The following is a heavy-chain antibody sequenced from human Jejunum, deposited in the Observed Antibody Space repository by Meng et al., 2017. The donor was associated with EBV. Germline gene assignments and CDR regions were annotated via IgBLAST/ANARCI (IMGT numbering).Heavy chain of an antibody. CDR1: SGSIFSSNW. CDR3: ASIHPSIDS. Sequence: QMTLKGSGPGLGQPSGTLSLTCAVSSGSIFSSNWWTWVRQPPGKGLEWIGEIYHSGSTNYNPSLKSRITMSLDKSKNQFSLKLRSVTAADTAVYYCASIHPSIDSWGPGTLVTVSS. CDR2: IYHSGST. V-gene: IGHV4-4*02. D-gene: IGHD2-21*01. J-gene: IGHJ4*02.